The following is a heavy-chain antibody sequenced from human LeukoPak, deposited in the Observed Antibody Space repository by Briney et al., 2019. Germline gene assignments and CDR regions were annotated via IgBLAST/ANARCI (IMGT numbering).Heavy chain of an antibody. D-gene: IGHD2-2*01. J-gene: IGHJ3*02. CDR2: IWYNGSNK. V-gene: IGHV3-33*01. CDR1: GFTFSSYG. Sequence: GRSLRLSCAASGFTFSSYGMHWVRQAPGKGLEWVAVIWYNGSNKYYADSVKGRFTISRDNSKNTLYLQMNSLRAEDTAVYYCARDIGPFGIVPRAFDIWGQGTMVTVSS. CDR3: ARDIGPFGIVPRAFDI.